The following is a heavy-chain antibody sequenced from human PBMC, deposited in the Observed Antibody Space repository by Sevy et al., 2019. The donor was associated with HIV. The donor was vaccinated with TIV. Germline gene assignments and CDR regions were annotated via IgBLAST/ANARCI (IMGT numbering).Heavy chain of an antibody. J-gene: IGHJ3*02. CDR2: MYYSGST. Sequence: SETLSLTCTVSGGSISSYYWSWIRQPPGKGLEWIGYMYYSGSTNYIPSLKSRVTISVDTSKNQFSLKLSFVTAADTAVYYCARGGGSSSWSRRNGDAFDIWGQGTMVTVSS. CDR3: ARGGGSSSWSRRNGDAFDI. CDR1: GGSISSYY. V-gene: IGHV4-59*01. D-gene: IGHD6-13*01.